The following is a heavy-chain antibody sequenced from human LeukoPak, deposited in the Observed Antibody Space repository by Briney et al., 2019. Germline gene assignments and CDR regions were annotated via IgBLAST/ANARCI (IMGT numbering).Heavy chain of an antibody. Sequence: GGSLRLSCAASGFNFIDYSMNWVRQAPGKGLEWVSAISGSGGSTYYADSVKGRFTISRDNSKNTLYLQMNSLRAEDTAVYYCANLRWLQFWGQGTLVTVSS. CDR1: GFNFIDYS. CDR3: ANLRWLQF. CDR2: ISGSGGST. D-gene: IGHD5-24*01. J-gene: IGHJ4*02. V-gene: IGHV3-23*01.